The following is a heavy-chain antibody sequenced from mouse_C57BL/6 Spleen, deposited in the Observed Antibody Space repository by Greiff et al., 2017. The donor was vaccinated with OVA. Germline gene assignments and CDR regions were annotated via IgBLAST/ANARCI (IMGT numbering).Heavy chain of an antibody. CDR1: GYTFTSYW. V-gene: IGHV1-50*01. D-gene: IGHD3-1*01. J-gene: IGHJ2*01. CDR3: ARPSYSSCYFDY. Sequence: QVQLQQPGAELVKPGASVKLSCKASGYTFTSYWMQWVQQRPGQGLEWIGEIDPSDSYTNYNQKFEGKATLTLDTSSSTAYMHLSSLTSEDSAVYYCARPSYSSCYFDYWGQGTTLTVSS. CDR2: IDPSDSYT.